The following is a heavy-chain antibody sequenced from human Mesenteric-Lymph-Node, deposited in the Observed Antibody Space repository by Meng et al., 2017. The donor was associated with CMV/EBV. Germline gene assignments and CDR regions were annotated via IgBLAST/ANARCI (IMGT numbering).Heavy chain of an antibody. CDR2: INHKTGGT. CDR3: ARVGWVVAMWPVDWFDP. Sequence: ASVKVSCKTSGYTFTAYYLHWVRQAPGQGLEWMGWINHKTGGTNYAQKFQGRVTMTRDTSISTAYMELSRLRSDDTAVYYCARVGWVVAMWPVDWFDPWGQGTLVTVSS. V-gene: IGHV1-2*02. J-gene: IGHJ5*02. CDR1: GYTFTAYY. D-gene: IGHD2-15*01.